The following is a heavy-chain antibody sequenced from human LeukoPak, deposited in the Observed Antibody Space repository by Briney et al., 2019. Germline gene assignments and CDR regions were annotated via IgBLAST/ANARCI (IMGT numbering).Heavy chain of an antibody. V-gene: IGHV6-1*01. D-gene: IGHD5-12*01. CDR2: TYYRSKWYN. J-gene: IGHJ4*02. CDR3: ARVFSSAYDTSFDY. CDR1: GDSFSSNSAA. Sequence: SQTLSLTCAISGDSFSSNSAAWNWLRQSPSRGLEWLGRTYYRSKWYNGYVVSVKCRVTINPDTSKNQFSLQLKAVTPEDTAMYYCARVFSSAYDTSFDYWGQGTLVTVSS.